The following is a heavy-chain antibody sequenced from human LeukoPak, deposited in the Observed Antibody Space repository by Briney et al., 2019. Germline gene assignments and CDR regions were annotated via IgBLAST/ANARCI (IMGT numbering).Heavy chain of an antibody. Sequence: SETLSLTCTVSGGSISSYYWSWIRQPAGKGLEWIGRIYTSGSTNYNPSPKSRVTMSVDTSKNQSSLKLRSVTAADTAVYYCARVNDSSGYYYGNAFDIWGQGTMVTVSS. CDR3: ARVNDSSGYYYGNAFDI. CDR2: IYTSGST. D-gene: IGHD3-22*01. CDR1: GGSISSYY. J-gene: IGHJ3*02. V-gene: IGHV4-4*07.